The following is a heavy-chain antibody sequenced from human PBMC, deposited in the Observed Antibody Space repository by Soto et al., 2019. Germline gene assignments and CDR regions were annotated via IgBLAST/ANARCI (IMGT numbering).Heavy chain of an antibody. CDR2: INHSGST. V-gene: IGHV4-34*01. CDR1: GGSFSGYY. Sequence: SETLSLTCAVYGGSFSGYYWSWIRQPPGKGLEWIGEINHSGSTNYNPSLKSRVTISVDTSKNQFSLKLSSVTAADTAVYYCARGQNILTGYLTYYFDYWGQGTLVTVSS. D-gene: IGHD3-9*01. CDR3: ARGQNILTGYLTYYFDY. J-gene: IGHJ4*02.